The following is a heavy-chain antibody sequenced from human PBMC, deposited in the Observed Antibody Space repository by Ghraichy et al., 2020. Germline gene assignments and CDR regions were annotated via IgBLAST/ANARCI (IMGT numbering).Heavy chain of an antibody. V-gene: IGHV4-39*01. CDR3: ARSPKRYPPDGWFDP. Sequence: GSLRLSCTVSGGSISSSSYYWGWIRQPPGKGLEWIGSIYYSGSTYYNPSLKSRVTISVDTSKNQFSLKLSSVTAADTAVYYCARSPKRYPPDGWFDPWGQGTLVTVSS. J-gene: IGHJ5*02. CDR2: IYYSGST. CDR1: GGSISSSSYY. D-gene: IGHD1-1*01.